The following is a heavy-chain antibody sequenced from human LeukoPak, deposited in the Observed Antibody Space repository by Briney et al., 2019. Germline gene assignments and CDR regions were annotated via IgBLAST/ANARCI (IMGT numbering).Heavy chain of an antibody. D-gene: IGHD1-26*01. J-gene: IGHJ4*02. CDR1: GYTFTSYY. CDR3: AREPRPVGATSFGYYFDY. Sequence: ASVKVSCKASGYTFTSYYIHWVRQAPGQGLEWMGIINPSGGTTVYAQNFQGRVIMTRDTSTSTVRMDLSSLRSEDAAVYYCAREPRPVGATSFGYYFDYWGQGTLVTVSS. V-gene: IGHV1-46*01. CDR2: INPSGGTT.